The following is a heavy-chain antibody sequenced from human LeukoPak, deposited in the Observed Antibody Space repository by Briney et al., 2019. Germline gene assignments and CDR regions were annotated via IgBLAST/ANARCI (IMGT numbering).Heavy chain of an antibody. V-gene: IGHV5-51*01. J-gene: IGHJ4*02. Sequence: PGASLQISCKGSGSIFTSYWIGWVRQLPGKGLEGMGIIYHGDSDTRYSPSFQGQVTISADKSISTAYLQWSSLKASDTAMYYCARLSGGYEDYWGQGTLVTVSS. CDR1: GSIFTSYW. CDR2: IYHGDSDT. D-gene: IGHD5-12*01. CDR3: ARLSGGYEDY.